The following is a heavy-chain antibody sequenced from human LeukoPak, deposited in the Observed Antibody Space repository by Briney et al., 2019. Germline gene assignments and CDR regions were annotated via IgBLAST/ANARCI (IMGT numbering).Heavy chain of an antibody. CDR3: ARGNLGPPRWFDP. J-gene: IGHJ5*02. V-gene: IGHV3-21*01. CDR1: GFTFSSYS. Sequence: GGSLRLSCAASGFTFSSYSMNWVRQAPGKGLEWVSSISSSSSYIYYADSVKGRFTISRDNAKNSLYLQMNSLRAEDTAVYYCARGNLGPPRWFDPWGQGTLVTVSS. D-gene: IGHD3/OR15-3a*01. CDR2: ISSSSSYI.